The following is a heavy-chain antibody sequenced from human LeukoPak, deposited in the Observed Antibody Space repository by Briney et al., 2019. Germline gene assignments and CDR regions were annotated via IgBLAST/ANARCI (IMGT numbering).Heavy chain of an antibody. V-gene: IGHV3-48*03. CDR3: ARDLISGDYTFDY. Sequence: PGGSLRLSCAASGFTFSSYEMNWVRQAPGKGLEWVSYISSSGSTIYYADSVKGRFTISRDNAKNSLYLQLNSLRDEDTAVYYCARDLISGDYTFDYWGQGALVTVSS. CDR2: ISSSGSTI. D-gene: IGHD4-11*01. CDR1: GFTFSSYE. J-gene: IGHJ4*02.